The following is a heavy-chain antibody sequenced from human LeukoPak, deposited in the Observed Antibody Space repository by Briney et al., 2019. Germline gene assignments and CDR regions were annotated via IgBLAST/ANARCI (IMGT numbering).Heavy chain of an antibody. Sequence: GGSLRLSCAASGITLSNYAMTWVRQAPGKGLEWVAGISGSRGGTKYADSVKGRFTISRDNSKNTLYLQMNDLRVDDAAAYFCAKRGVVIRVILVGFHKEAYYFDSWGQGALVTVSS. V-gene: IGHV3-23*01. CDR3: AKRGVVIRVILVGFHKEAYYFDS. CDR1: GITLSNYA. D-gene: IGHD3-22*01. CDR2: ISGSRGGT. J-gene: IGHJ4*02.